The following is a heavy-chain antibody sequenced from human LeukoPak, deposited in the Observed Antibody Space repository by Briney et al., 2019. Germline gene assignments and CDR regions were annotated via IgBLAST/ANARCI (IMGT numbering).Heavy chain of an antibody. CDR2: ISAYNGNT. Sequence: GASVKVSCKASGYTFTSYGISWVRQAPGQGLEWMGWISAYNGNTNYAQKLQGRVTMTTDTSTSTAYMELRSLRSEDTAVYYCATVRYYDSSGSYFDYWGQGTLVTVSS. CDR1: GYTFTSYG. J-gene: IGHJ4*02. CDR3: ATVRYYDSSGSYFDY. D-gene: IGHD3-22*01. V-gene: IGHV1-18*01.